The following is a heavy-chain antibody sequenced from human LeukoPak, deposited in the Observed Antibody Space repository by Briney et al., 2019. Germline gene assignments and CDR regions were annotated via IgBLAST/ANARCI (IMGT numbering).Heavy chain of an antibody. V-gene: IGHV4-34*01. J-gene: IGHJ6*02. CDR1: GGSFSGYY. CDR3: ARQKNRGPLGGMDV. Sequence: SEPLSLTCAVYGGSFSGYYWSWIRQPPGKGLEWIGEINHSGSTNYNPSLKSRVTISVDTSKNQFSLKLSSVTAADTAVYYCARQKNRGPLGGMDVWGQPSKVADSS. D-gene: IGHD7-27*01. CDR2: INHSGST.